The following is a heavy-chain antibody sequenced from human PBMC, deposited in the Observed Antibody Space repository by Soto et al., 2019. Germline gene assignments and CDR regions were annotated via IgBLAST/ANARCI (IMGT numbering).Heavy chain of an antibody. CDR3: VRGRGGD. Sequence: QAQLVESGGDLGKPGGSLRLSCAASGFTFSDYYMTWIRQAPGKGLEWISYISNSGTYTNYADSVKGRFTISRDNAKNSLYLRMTGLRAEDTAVYYCVRGRGGDWGQGTLVTVSS. CDR2: ISNSGTYT. J-gene: IGHJ4*02. V-gene: IGHV3-11*06. CDR1: GFTFSDYY. D-gene: IGHD3-10*01.